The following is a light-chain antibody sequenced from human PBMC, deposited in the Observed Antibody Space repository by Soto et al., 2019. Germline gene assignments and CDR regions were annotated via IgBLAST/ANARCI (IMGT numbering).Light chain of an antibody. V-gene: IGKV1-5*01. J-gene: IGKJ2*03. CDR2: DAS. Sequence: DIQMTQSPSTLSASVGDRVTITCRASQSIGNWLAWYQQKPGKAPKVLISDASSLEGGVPSRFSGSGSGTEFTLTISCLQPDDFASYYCQKYKSFSSFGQGTKVDIK. CDR1: QSIGNW. CDR3: QKYKSFSS.